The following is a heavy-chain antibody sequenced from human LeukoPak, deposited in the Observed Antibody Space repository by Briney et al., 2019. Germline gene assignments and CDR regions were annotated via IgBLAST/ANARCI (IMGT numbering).Heavy chain of an antibody. Sequence: SQTLSLTCAISGDSVSSNIAAWSWVRQSPSRGLEWLGRTYYRSKWKNDYAESVKSRINISPDTSKNQFSLQLNSVTPEDTAVYHCARVAYAVAVVWGQGTPVTVSS. CDR3: ARVAYAVAVV. D-gene: IGHD2-2*01. CDR1: GDSVSSNIAA. J-gene: IGHJ4*02. CDR2: TYYRSKWKN. V-gene: IGHV6-1*01.